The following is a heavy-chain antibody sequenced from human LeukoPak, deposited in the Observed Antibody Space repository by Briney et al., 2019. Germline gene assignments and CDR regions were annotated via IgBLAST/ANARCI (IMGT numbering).Heavy chain of an antibody. Sequence: SETLSLTCTVSGGSISSYYWSWIRQPARKGLEWIGRIYTSGSTNYNPSLKSRVTMSVDTSKNQFSLKLSSVTAADTAVYYCARAACTNGVCYFGAFDIWGQGTMVTVSS. CDR2: IYTSGST. CDR3: ARAACTNGVCYFGAFDI. D-gene: IGHD2-8*01. V-gene: IGHV4-4*07. J-gene: IGHJ3*02. CDR1: GGSISSYY.